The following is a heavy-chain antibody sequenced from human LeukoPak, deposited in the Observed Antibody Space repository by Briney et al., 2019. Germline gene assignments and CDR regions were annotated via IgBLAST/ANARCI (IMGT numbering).Heavy chain of an antibody. V-gene: IGHV3-30-3*01. J-gene: IGHJ6*02. CDR1: GFTFSSYA. Sequence: GGSLRLSCAASGFTFSSYAMHWVRQAPGKGLEWVAVISYDGSNKYYADSVKGRFTISRDNSKNTLYLQMNSLRAEDTAVYYCARDTVGAPYYYYGMDVWGQGTTVTVSS. D-gene: IGHD1-26*01. CDR2: ISYDGSNK. CDR3: ARDTVGAPYYYYGMDV.